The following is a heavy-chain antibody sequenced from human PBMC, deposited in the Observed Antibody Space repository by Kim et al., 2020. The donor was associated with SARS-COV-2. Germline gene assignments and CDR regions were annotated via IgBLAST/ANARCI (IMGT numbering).Heavy chain of an antibody. J-gene: IGHJ4*02. CDR1: GFTFSDYV. CDR3: ATQYCAAHCYVADFDY. Sequence: GGSLRLSCVASGFTFSDYVMAWVRQAPGKGLECVSAISGGGETTYYADSVRVRFTISRDNYKHTLYLHLDSLRAEETYVYLCATQYCAAHCYVADFDYWGQGTLVTVSS. CDR2: ISGGGETT. V-gene: IGHV3-23*01. D-gene: IGHD2-21*02.